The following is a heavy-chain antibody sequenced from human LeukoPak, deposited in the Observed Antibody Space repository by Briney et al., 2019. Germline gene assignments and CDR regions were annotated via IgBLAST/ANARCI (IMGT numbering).Heavy chain of an antibody. D-gene: IGHD5-12*01. V-gene: IGHV1-24*01. Sequence: ASVKASCKVSGYTLTELSMHWVRQAPGKGLEWMGGFDPEDGETIYAQKFQGRVTMTEDTSTDTAYMELSSLRSEDTAVYYCATLGDSGYGGWFDPWGQGTLVTVSS. J-gene: IGHJ5*02. CDR2: FDPEDGET. CDR1: GYTLTELS. CDR3: ATLGDSGYGGWFDP.